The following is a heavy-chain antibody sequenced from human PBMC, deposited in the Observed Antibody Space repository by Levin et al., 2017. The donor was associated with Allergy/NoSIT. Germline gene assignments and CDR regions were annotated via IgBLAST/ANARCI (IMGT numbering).Heavy chain of an antibody. CDR2: IYYSGST. D-gene: IGHD2-15*01. CDR3: ARLGGYCSGGSCPQDINWFDP. J-gene: IGHJ5*02. CDR1: GGSISSSSYY. Sequence: SETLSLTCTVSGGSISSSSYYWGWIRQPPGKGLEWIGSIYYSGSTYYNPSLKSRVTISVDTSKNQFSLKLSSVTAADTAVYYCARLGGYCSGGSCPQDINWFDPWGQGTLVTVSS. V-gene: IGHV4-39*01.